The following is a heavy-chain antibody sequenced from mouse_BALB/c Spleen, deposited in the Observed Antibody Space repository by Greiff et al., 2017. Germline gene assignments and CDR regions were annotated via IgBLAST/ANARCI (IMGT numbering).Heavy chain of an antibody. J-gene: IGHJ4*01. CDR2: INPYYGST. D-gene: IGHD1-1*01. Sequence: VQLQQTGPELVKPGASVKISCKASGYSFTDYIMLWVKQSHGKSLEWIGNINPYYGSTSYNLKFKGKATLTVDKSSSTAYMQLNSLTSEDSAVYYCARNYYYGSSYAMDYWGQGTSVTVSS. V-gene: IGHV1-39*01. CDR1: GYSFTDYI. CDR3: ARNYYYGSSYAMDY.